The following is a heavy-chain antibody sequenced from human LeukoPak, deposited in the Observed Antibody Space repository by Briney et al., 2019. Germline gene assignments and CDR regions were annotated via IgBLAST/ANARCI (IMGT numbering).Heavy chain of an antibody. Sequence: GGSLRLSCAASGFTFSNAWMSWVRQAPGRGLEWVGRIKSKTDGGTTDYAAPVKGRFTISRDDSKNTLYLQMNSLKTEDTAVYYCTTGRGYPPGADAFDIWGQGTMVTVSS. J-gene: IGHJ3*02. CDR2: IKSKTDGGTT. CDR3: TTGRGYPPGADAFDI. CDR1: GFTFSNAW. D-gene: IGHD5-12*01. V-gene: IGHV3-15*01.